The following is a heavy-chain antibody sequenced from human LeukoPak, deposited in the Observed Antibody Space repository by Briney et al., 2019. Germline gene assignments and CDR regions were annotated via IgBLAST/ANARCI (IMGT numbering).Heavy chain of an antibody. J-gene: IGHJ4*02. D-gene: IGHD3-22*01. CDR2: INSDGSST. CDR1: GFTFSSYW. Sequence: PGGSLRLSCAASGFTFSSYWMHWVRQAPGKGLVWVSRINSDGSSTIYADSVKGRFTISRDNAKNTLYLQMNSLRAEDTAVYYCAKGGDYYDSENDYWGQGTLVTVSS. V-gene: IGHV3-74*01. CDR3: AKGGDYYDSENDY.